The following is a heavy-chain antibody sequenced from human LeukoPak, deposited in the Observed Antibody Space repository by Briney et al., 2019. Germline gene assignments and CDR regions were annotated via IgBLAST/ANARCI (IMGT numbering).Heavy chain of an antibody. CDR1: GYTFTGYY. J-gene: IGHJ6*03. V-gene: IGHV1-2*06. D-gene: IGHD6-19*01. CDR3: ARDFSEAVADLYYYYYMDV. CDR2: INPNSGGT. Sequence: ASVKVSFKASGYTFTGYYMHWVRQAPGQGLEWMGRINPNSGGTNYAQKFQGRVTVTRDTSISTAYMELSRLRSEDTAVSYCARDFSEAVADLYYYYYMDVWGKGTTVTVSS.